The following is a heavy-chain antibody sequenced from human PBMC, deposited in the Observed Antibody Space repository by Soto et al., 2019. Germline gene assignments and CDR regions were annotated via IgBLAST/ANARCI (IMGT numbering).Heavy chain of an antibody. J-gene: IGHJ6*03. V-gene: IGHV4-59*08. Sequence: QVQLQESGPGLVKPSETLSLTCTVSGDSISDDYWTWIRQPPGKALECIGYVYYSGSTSYNPSFKSRVTIAVDTSNTQFALKWNSVTAADTAVYYCARVRTTLDFYYYYMDVWGIGTTVTVSS. D-gene: IGHD3-10*01. CDR2: VYYSGST. CDR1: GDSISDDY. CDR3: ARVRTTLDFYYYYMDV.